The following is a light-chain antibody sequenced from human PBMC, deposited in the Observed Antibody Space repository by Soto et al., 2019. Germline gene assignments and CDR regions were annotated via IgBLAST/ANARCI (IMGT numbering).Light chain of an antibody. CDR1: QGVSTN. Sequence: EIVMTQSPATLSVSPGERATLSCRASQGVSTNLAWYQQKPGQAPRLLIYGASTRATGVPARFSGSGSGTEFTLTISSLQSXXXXXXXXXXXXXXXXWTFGQGTKVDVK. CDR3: XXXXXXXXWT. J-gene: IGKJ1*01. V-gene: IGKV3-15*01. CDR2: GAS.